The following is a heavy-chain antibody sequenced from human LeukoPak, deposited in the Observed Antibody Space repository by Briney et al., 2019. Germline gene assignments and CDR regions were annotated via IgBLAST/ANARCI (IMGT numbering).Heavy chain of an antibody. Sequence: PSETLSLTCTVSGGSISSSSYYWGWIRQPPGKGLEWIGSIYYSGSTYYNPSLKSRVTISVDTSKNQFSLKLSSVTAADTAVYYCARHDQEMATIFYDYWGQATLVTVSS. V-gene: IGHV4-39*01. J-gene: IGHJ4*02. CDR2: IYYSGST. CDR1: GGSISSSSYY. D-gene: IGHD5-24*01. CDR3: ARHDQEMATIFYDY.